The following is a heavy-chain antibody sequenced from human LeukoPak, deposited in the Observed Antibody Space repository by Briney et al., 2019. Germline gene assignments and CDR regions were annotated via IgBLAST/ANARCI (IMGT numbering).Heavy chain of an antibody. J-gene: IGHJ4*02. V-gene: IGHV4-4*07. CDR2: IYSSGTT. D-gene: IGHD5-12*01. Sequence: SETLSLTCTVSGGSISSYYWSWIRQPAGKGLEWIGRIYSSGTTTYNPSLKSRVTMSVDTSKNQFSLKLSSVTAADTAVYYCARGKWIPIKHIPYYFDYWGQGTLVTVSS. CDR1: GGSISSYY. CDR3: ARGKWIPIKHIPYYFDY.